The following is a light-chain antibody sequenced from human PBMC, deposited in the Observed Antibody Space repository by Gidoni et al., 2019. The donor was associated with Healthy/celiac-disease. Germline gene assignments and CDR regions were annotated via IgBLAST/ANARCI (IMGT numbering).Light chain of an antibody. CDR2: RNN. CDR1: SSNIGSKY. CDR3: AAWDDSLSGV. V-gene: IGLV1-47*01. J-gene: IGLJ3*02. Sequence: QSVLTPPPSASGTPGQRVTISCSGSSSNIGSKYVYWYQQPPGTAPKLLIYRNNQRPSGVPDRCSGSKSGTSASLAISGLRSEDEADYYCAAWDDSLSGVFGGGTKLTVL.